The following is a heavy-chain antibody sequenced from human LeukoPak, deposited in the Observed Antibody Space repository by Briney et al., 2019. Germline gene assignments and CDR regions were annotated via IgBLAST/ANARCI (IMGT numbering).Heavy chain of an antibody. Sequence: GGSLRLSCAASEFTFSDYSMNWVRQAPGKGLEWVSSISSSSSYIYYADSVKGRFTISRDNAKKSVYLQMNSLRAEDTAVYYCARAYSERYGLGYYYMDVWGKGTTVTTSS. CDR2: ISSSSSYI. J-gene: IGHJ6*03. V-gene: IGHV3-21*01. D-gene: IGHD1-26*01. CDR1: EFTFSDYS. CDR3: ARAYSERYGLGYYYMDV.